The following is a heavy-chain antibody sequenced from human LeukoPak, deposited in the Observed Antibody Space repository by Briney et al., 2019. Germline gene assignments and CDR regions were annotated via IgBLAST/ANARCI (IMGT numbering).Heavy chain of an antibody. V-gene: IGHV3-23*01. J-gene: IGHJ4*02. Sequence: PGGSLRLSCAASGFTFSSSAMSWVRQAPGKGLEWVSAISNNGGYTYYADSVQGRFTISRDNSKSTLCLQMNSLRAEDTAVYYCAKSYPTVVTPIYWGQGTLVTVSS. CDR3: AKSYPTVVTPIY. D-gene: IGHD4-23*01. CDR1: GFTFSSSA. CDR2: ISNNGGYT.